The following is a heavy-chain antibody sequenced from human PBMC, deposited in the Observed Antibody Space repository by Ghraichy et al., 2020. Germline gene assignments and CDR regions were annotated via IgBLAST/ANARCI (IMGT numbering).Heavy chain of an antibody. Sequence: SQTLSLTCTVSGDSITSAGYHWSWIRQLPGKGLERIGHIYYIGSTDYSPSLRSRVIISRDTSKNQVSLKLNSLTAADTAVYYCARDVRRASGRYYGSAWGMAGWGQGTTVTVSS. D-gene: IGHD3-10*01. V-gene: IGHV4-31*03. CDR1: GDSITSAGYH. J-gene: IGHJ6*02. CDR2: IYYIGST. CDR3: ARDVRRASGRYYGSAWGMAG.